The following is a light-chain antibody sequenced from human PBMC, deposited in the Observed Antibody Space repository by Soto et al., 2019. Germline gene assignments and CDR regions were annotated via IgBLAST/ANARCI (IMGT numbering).Light chain of an antibody. CDR1: SSNIGSNA. Sequence: QSVLTQPPSASGTPGQRVTISCSGSSSNIGSNAVNWYQQLPGTAPKLLIYDNNQGPSGVPDRFSCSKSGTSASLAISGLQSEDEADYYCAAWDDSLNGVVFGGGTKLTVL. CDR2: DNN. CDR3: AAWDDSLNGVV. J-gene: IGLJ2*01. V-gene: IGLV1-44*01.